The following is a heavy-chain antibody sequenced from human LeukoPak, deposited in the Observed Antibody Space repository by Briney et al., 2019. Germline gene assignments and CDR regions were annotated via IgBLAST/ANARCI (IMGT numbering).Heavy chain of an antibody. J-gene: IGHJ4*02. V-gene: IGHV4-34*01. D-gene: IGHD6-6*01. CDR3: ARHQMEYSSSPLDY. Sequence: PSETLSLTCAVYGGSFSGYYWSWIRQPPGKGLEWIGEINHSGSTYYNPSLKSRVTVSVDTSKNQFSLKLSSVTAADTAVYYCARHQMEYSSSPLDYWGQGTLVTVSS. CDR1: GGSFSGYY. CDR2: INHSGST.